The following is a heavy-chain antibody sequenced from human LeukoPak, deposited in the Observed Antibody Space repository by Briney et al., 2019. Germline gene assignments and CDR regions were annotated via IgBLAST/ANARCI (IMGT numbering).Heavy chain of an antibody. J-gene: IGHJ6*03. D-gene: IGHD3-9*01. CDR1: GFTFSSYH. CDR3: AKEFPSYYDILTGDPFFSYYYMDV. Sequence: PGGSLRLSCAASGFTFSSYHMNWVRQAPGKGLEWVSSITSSSSYIYYADSVKGRFTISRDNAKNSLYLQMNSLRAEDTAVYYCAKEFPSYYDILTGDPFFSYYYMDVWGKGTTVTISS. CDR2: ITSSSSYI. V-gene: IGHV3-21*04.